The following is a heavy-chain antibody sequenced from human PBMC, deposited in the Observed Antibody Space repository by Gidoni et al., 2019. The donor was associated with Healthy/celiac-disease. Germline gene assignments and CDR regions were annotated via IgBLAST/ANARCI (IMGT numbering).Heavy chain of an antibody. V-gene: IGHV1-69*06. D-gene: IGHD3-22*01. J-gene: IGHJ3*02. Sequence: QVQLVQSGAEVKKPGSSVKVSCKASGGTFRSYAISWVRQAPGQVPEWMGGIIPIFGTANYAQKFQGRVTITADKSTSTAYMELSSLRSEDTAVYYCAGSYYYDSSGYYYLYAFDIWGQGTMVTVSS. CDR2: IIPIFGTA. CDR3: AGSYYYDSSGYYYLYAFDI. CDR1: GGTFRSYA.